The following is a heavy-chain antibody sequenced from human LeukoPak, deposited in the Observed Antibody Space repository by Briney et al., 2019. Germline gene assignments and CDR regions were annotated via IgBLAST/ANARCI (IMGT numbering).Heavy chain of an antibody. J-gene: IGHJ6*03. Sequence: ASVKVSCKASGYTLTGYYMHWVRQAPGQGLEWMGWINPNSGGTNYAQKFQGRVTMTRDTSISTAYMELSRLRSDDTAVYYCARVRKYYYYMDVWGKGTTVTISS. CDR2: INPNSGGT. CDR1: GYTLTGYY. CDR3: ARVRKYYYYMDV. V-gene: IGHV1-2*02.